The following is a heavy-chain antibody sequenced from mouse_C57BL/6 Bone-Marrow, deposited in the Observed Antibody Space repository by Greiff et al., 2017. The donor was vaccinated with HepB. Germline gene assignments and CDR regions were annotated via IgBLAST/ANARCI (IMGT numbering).Heavy chain of an antibody. J-gene: IGHJ3*01. CDR1: GFSLTSYG. CDR3: ASHYGSSWFAY. CDR2: IWGVGST. Sequence: VKLMESGPGLVAPSQRLSITCTVSGFSLTSYGVDWVRQSPGKGLEWLGVIWGVGSTNYNSALKSRLSISKDNSKSQVFLKMNSLQTDDTAMYYCASHYGSSWFAYWGQGTLVTVSA. D-gene: IGHD1-1*01. V-gene: IGHV2-6*01.